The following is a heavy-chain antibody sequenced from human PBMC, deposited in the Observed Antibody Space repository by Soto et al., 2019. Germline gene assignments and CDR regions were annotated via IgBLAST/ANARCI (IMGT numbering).Heavy chain of an antibody. D-gene: IGHD6-13*01. Sequence: GASVKVSCKASGGTFSIYAISWVRQAPGRALEWMGGIIPIFGTANYGQKFQGRVKITADESTSTAYMELSSLRSEDTAVYYCARGALQYSSSSRSYYYGMDVWGQGTTDTVSS. CDR2: IIPIFGTA. CDR1: GGTFSIYA. J-gene: IGHJ6*02. V-gene: IGHV1-69*13. CDR3: ARGALQYSSSSRSYYYGMDV.